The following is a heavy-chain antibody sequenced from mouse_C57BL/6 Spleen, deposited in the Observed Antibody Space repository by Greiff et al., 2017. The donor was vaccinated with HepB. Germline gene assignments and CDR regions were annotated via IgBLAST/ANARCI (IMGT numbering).Heavy chain of an antibody. CDR1: GYTFTTYP. V-gene: IGHV1-47*01. Sequence: VQLKESGAELVKPGASVKMSCKASGYTFTTYPIEWMKQNHGKSLEWIGNFHPYNDDTKYNEKFKGKATLTVEKSSSTVYLELSRLTSDDSAVYYCARGGIYYGNLFDYWGQGTTLTVSS. CDR3: ARGGIYYGNLFDY. CDR2: FHPYNDDT. D-gene: IGHD2-1*01. J-gene: IGHJ2*01.